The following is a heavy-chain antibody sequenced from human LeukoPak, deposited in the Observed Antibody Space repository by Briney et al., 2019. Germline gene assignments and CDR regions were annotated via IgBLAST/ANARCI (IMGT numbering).Heavy chain of an antibody. J-gene: IGHJ4*02. D-gene: IGHD3-9*01. Sequence: GGSLRLSCAASGFTFSSYGMHWVRQAPGKGLEWVAVISYDGSNKYYADSVKGRFTISRDNSKNTLYLQMNSLRAEDTAVYYCARTYYDILTGYNPYFDYWGQGILVTVSS. V-gene: IGHV3-30*03. CDR1: GFTFSSYG. CDR3: ARTYYDILTGYNPYFDY. CDR2: ISYDGSNK.